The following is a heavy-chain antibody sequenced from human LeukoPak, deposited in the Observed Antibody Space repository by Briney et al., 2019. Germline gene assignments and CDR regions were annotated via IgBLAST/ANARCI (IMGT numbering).Heavy chain of an antibody. CDR1: GGPIDNDY. V-gene: IGHV4-59*07. CDR2: VYYVGTT. CDR3: AGVDRVNWFDP. J-gene: IGHJ5*02. Sequence: SDTLSLTCNVSGGPIDNDYWSWIRQPPGRGLKWIGNVYYVGTTNYHPSFKSRVTISVDASRSKFSLRLTSLTPADTAVYFCAGVDRVNWFDPWGQGTLVTVSS.